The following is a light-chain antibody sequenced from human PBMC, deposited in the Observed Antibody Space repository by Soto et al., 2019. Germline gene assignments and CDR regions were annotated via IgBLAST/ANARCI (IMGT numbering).Light chain of an antibody. CDR2: DAS. CDR1: QSISSW. V-gene: IGKV1-5*01. Sequence: DIQMTQSPSTLSASVGDRVTITCRASQSISSWLAWYQQKPGKAPKLLIYDASSLESGVPSSFSGRGSGTEFTLTTSSLQPDAFATYYCQQYNSYWTFGQGIKV. CDR3: QQYNSYWT. J-gene: IGKJ1*01.